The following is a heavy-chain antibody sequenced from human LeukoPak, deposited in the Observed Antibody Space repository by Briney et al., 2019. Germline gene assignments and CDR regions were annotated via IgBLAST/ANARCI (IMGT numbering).Heavy chain of an antibody. CDR2: ISSSSIYI. CDR1: GFTFSTYT. J-gene: IGHJ4*02. V-gene: IGHV3-21*01. D-gene: IGHD3-10*01. CDR3: ASLARGVN. Sequence: PGGSLRLSCAASGFTFSTYTMNWVRQAPGKGLEWVSSISSSSIYIYCADSLKGRFTVSRDNAKNSLYLQMNSLRAEDTAVYYCASLARGVNWGQGTLVTVSS.